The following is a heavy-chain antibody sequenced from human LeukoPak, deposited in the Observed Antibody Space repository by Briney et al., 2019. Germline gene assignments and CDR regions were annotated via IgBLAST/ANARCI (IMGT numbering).Heavy chain of an antibody. CDR1: GGTFSSYA. CDR3: ARGSWITGTTSYYYHMDV. CDR2: MNPNNGRT. D-gene: IGHD1-7*01. V-gene: IGHV1-8*02. J-gene: IGHJ6*03. Sequence: ASVKVSCKASGGTFSSYAINWVRQATGQGLECIGWMNPNNGRTGYAQKFQGRVTMTRNSSISTAYMELNTLTSDDTAVYYCARGSWITGTTSYYYHMDVWGKGTTVTVSS.